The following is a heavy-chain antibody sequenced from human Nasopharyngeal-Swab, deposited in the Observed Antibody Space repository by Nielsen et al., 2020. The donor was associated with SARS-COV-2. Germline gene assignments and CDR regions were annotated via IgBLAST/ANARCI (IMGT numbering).Heavy chain of an antibody. CDR2: ISGSGGST. CDR1: GFTFSSYA. J-gene: IGHJ4*02. CDR3: AKDRKEQQLDY. V-gene: IGHV3-23*01. D-gene: IGHD6-13*01. Sequence: GGSLRLSCAPSGFTFSSYAMSWVPKAPGKGLEWVSAISGSGGSTYYADSVKGRFTISRDNSKNTLYLQMNSLRAEDTAVYYCAKDRKEQQLDYWGQGTLVTVSS.